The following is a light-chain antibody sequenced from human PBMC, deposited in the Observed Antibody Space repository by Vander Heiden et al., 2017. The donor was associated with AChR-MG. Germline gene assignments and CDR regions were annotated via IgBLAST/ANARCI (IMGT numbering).Light chain of an antibody. V-gene: IGKV1-33*01. Sequence: DSQMTQSPSSLSASVGDRVTITCQASQDISNYLNWYQQKPGKAPKLLIYDASNLETGVPSRFSGSGSGTDFTFTISSLQPEDIATYYCQQDDNLPPTFGQGTKVEIK. CDR3: QQDDNLPPT. CDR1: QDISNY. CDR2: DAS. J-gene: IGKJ1*01.